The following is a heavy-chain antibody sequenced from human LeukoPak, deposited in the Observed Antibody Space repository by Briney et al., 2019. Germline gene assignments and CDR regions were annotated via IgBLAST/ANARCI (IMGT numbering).Heavy chain of an antibody. J-gene: IGHJ4*02. CDR2: IGGYNGET. CDR3: ARDISGGEDY. D-gene: IGHD3-16*01. Sequence: GASVKVSCKASGYTFNSYSITWFRQAPGQGREWMGWIGGYNGETLYPQKFQGRVTVTTDTSSSTAYMELRSLRSDDTAVYYCARDISGGEDYWGQGTLVTVSS. CDR1: GYTFNSYS. V-gene: IGHV1-18*01.